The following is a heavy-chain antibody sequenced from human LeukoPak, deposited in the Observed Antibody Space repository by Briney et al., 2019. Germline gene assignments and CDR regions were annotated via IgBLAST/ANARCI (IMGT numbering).Heavy chain of an antibody. J-gene: IGHJ5*02. Sequence: SETLSLTCTVSGYSIGSGYYWGWIRQPPGKGLEWIGSIYYSGSTYYNPSLKSRVTISVDTSKSQFSLKLSSVTAADTAVYYCARETVIADNWFDPWGQGTLVTVSS. V-gene: IGHV4-38-2*02. CDR1: GYSIGSGYY. CDR3: ARETVIADNWFDP. CDR2: IYYSGST. D-gene: IGHD2-15*01.